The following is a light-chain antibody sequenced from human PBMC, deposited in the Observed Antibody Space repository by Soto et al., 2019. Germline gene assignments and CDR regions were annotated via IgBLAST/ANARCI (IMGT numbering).Light chain of an antibody. V-gene: IGLV1-51*02. CDR3: GTWDSILEVV. J-gene: IGLJ2*01. Sequence: QSVLTQPPSVSAAPGQKVTISCSGSSSNIGNNYVSWYQQLPGTAPKLLIYENNKRPSGIPDRFSGSKSGTSATLGITGLQTGDEADYYCGTWDSILEVVFGGGTKLTVL. CDR1: SSNIGNNY. CDR2: ENN.